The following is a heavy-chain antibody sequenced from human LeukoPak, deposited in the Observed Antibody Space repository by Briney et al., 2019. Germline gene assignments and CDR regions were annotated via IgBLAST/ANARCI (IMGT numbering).Heavy chain of an antibody. J-gene: IGHJ4*02. D-gene: IGHD6-19*01. Sequence: SQTPSLTCAISGDSVSSKSAAWSWIRQSPSRGLEWLGRTYYRSKWYNDYAVSVKSRITINPDTSKNQFSLQLNSVTPEDTAVYYCARAGYSSGWYDYWGQGTLVTVSS. CDR3: ARAGYSSGWYDY. V-gene: IGHV6-1*01. CDR1: GDSVSSKSAA. CDR2: TYYRSKWYN.